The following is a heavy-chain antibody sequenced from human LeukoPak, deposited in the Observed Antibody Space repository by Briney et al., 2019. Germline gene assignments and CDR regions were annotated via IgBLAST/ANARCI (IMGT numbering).Heavy chain of an antibody. D-gene: IGHD3-3*01. J-gene: IGHJ5*02. CDR1: GFTFSSYW. Sequence: PGGSLRLSCAASGFTFSSYWMSWVRQAPGKGLEWVANIKQDGSEKYYVDSVKGRFTISRDNAKNSLYLQMNSLRAEDTAVYYCARDRFSRFLDPNHWFDPWGQGTLVTVSS. CDR3: ARDRFSRFLDPNHWFDP. V-gene: IGHV3-7*01. CDR2: IKQDGSEK.